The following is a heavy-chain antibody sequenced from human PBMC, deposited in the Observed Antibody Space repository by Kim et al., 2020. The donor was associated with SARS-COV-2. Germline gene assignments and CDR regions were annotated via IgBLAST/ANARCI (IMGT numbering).Heavy chain of an antibody. J-gene: IGHJ5*02. CDR2: IWYDGSDK. V-gene: IGHV3-33*01. CDR3: ARSGFCSSSTCHNWFDP. Sequence: GGSRRLSCAASAFTFSSYGMHWVRQAPGKGLEWVAVIWYDGSDKYYADSVKGRFTISRDNSKNTLYLQMNSLRAEDTAVYYCARSGFCSSSTCHNWFDPWGQGTLVTVSS. D-gene: IGHD2-2*02. CDR1: AFTFSSYG.